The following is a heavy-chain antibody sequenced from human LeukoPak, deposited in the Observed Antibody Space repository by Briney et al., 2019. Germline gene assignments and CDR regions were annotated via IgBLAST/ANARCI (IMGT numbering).Heavy chain of an antibody. Sequence: AGGSHRLSCAASGFTFSNYAMSWACQAPGKGLEWVSAISGSGGSTYYADSVKGRFTISRDNSKNTLYLQMNSLRAEDTAVYYCTKGTIWLPFDYWGQGTLVTVSS. V-gene: IGHV3-23*01. CDR1: GFTFSNYA. D-gene: IGHD5-18*01. CDR3: TKGTIWLPFDY. CDR2: ISGSGGST. J-gene: IGHJ4*02.